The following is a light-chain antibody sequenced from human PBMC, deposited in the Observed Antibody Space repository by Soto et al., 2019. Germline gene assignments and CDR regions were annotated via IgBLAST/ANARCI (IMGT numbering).Light chain of an antibody. J-gene: IGKJ1*01. CDR1: QDISAW. CDR3: QQYSAFPWT. CDR2: KAT. Sequence: DIQVTQSPSTLSASVGDIVTITCRASQDISAWLAWYQQKPGKPPKLVIYKATALETGVPSRFSGSGSGTEFTLTISSLQPDDFTTYYCQQYSAFPWTFGQGTKVDIK. V-gene: IGKV1-5*03.